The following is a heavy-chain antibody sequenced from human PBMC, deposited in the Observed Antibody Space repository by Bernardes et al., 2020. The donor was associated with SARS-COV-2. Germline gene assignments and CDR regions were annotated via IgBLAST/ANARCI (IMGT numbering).Heavy chain of an antibody. CDR1: GYTFTGQY. V-gene: IGHV1-2*02. CDR3: VTGGDYND. CDR2: INPNSGDT. D-gene: IGHD2-21*02. J-gene: IGHJ4*02. Sequence: ASVKVSCKASGYTFTGQYMNWVRQAPGQGLEWMGWINPNSGDTNYAQKFQGRVTMTRDTSITTAYMEVSRLRSDDTAVYYCVTGGDYNDWGQGTLVTVSS.